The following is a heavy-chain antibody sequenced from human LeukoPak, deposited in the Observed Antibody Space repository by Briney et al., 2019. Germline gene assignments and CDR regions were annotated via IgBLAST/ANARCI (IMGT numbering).Heavy chain of an antibody. CDR3: ARDRHDYVWGSYRYTPDY. Sequence: PGGSLRLSCAASGFTFSSYSMDWVRQAPGKGLEWVSSISSSSSYIYYADSVKGRFTISRDNAKNSLYLQMNSLRAEDTAVYYCARDRHDYVWGSYRYTPDYWGQGTLVTVSS. CDR2: ISSSSSYI. J-gene: IGHJ4*02. D-gene: IGHD3-16*02. CDR1: GFTFSSYS. V-gene: IGHV3-21*01.